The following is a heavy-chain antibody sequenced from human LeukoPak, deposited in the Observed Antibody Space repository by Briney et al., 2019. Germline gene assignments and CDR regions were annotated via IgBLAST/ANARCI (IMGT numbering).Heavy chain of an antibody. CDR1: GGSISSGDYY. D-gene: IGHD5-18*01. V-gene: IGHV4-30-4*01. CDR2: IYYSGST. Sequence: SETLSLTCTVSGGSISSGDYYWSWIRQPPGKGLEWIGYIYYSGSTCYNPSLKSRVTISVDTSKNQFSLKLSSVTAADTAVYYCARAIVDTATNFDYWGQGTLVTVSS. CDR3: ARAIVDTATNFDY. J-gene: IGHJ4*02.